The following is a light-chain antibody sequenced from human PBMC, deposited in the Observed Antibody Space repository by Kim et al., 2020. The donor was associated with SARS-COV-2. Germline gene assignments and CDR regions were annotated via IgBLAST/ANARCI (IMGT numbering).Light chain of an antibody. CDR1: RSNIGNNP. CDR3: ATWDSSLSVWV. J-gene: IGLJ3*02. Sequence: QSVLTQPPSVSAAPGHKVTISCSGSRSNIGNNPVSWYQQFPGTAPRLITYDNDKRPSGIPDRFSSSKSGTSATLGITGLRTGDEADYYCATWDSSLSVWVFGGGTKVIVL. V-gene: IGLV1-51*01. CDR2: DND.